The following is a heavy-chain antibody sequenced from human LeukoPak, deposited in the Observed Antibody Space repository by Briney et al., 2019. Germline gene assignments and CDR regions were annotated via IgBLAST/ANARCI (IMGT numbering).Heavy chain of an antibody. D-gene: IGHD5-24*01. J-gene: IGHJ4*02. CDR3: AKSGYNRFDY. CDR1: GFPLSRSA. CDR2: ISGSGSGGST. V-gene: IGHV3-23*01. Sequence: GGSLRLSCAASGFPLSRSAMSWVRQAPGKGLEWVSNISGSGSGGSTYYADSVKGRFTISRDKSKNTLYLQMNSLRAEDTAAYYCAKSGYNRFDYWGQGTLVTVSS.